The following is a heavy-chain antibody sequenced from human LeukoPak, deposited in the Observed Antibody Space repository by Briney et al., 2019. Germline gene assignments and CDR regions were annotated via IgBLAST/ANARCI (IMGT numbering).Heavy chain of an antibody. D-gene: IGHD1-26*01. CDR3: AKDPEIVGATS. CDR2: ISGSGGST. CDR1: GFTFSSYA. Sequence: GGSLRLSCAASGFTFSSYAMSWVRQAPGEGLEWVLAISGSGGSTYYADSVKGRFTISRDNSKNTLYLQMNSLRAEDTAVYYCAKDPEIVGATSGGQGTLVTVSS. J-gene: IGHJ4*02. V-gene: IGHV3-23*01.